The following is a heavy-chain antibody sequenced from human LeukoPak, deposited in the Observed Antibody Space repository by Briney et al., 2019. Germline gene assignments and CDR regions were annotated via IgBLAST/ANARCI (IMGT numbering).Heavy chain of an antibody. J-gene: IGHJ3*02. Sequence: SETLSLTCTVSGGSISTYYWSWIRQPPGKGLEWIGYIYYTGSTYYNPSLKSRVTISVDTSKNQFSLKLSSVTAADAAVYYCARHRYYYDSSGYYLNDAFDIWGQGTMVTVSS. CDR3: ARHRYYYDSSGYYLNDAFDI. CDR1: GGSISTYY. D-gene: IGHD3-22*01. CDR2: IYYTGST. V-gene: IGHV4-59*08.